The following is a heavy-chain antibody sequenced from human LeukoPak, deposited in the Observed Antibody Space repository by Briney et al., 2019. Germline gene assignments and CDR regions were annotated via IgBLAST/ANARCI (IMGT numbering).Heavy chain of an antibody. J-gene: IGHJ4*02. CDR3: ARALSSAYVNGWPAGAH. CDR2: ISYDGSNK. V-gene: IGHV3-30*03. Sequence: GGSLRLSCAASGFTFSSYGMHWVRQAPGKGLEWVAVISYDGSNKYYADSVKGRFTISRDNSKNTLYLQMNSLRAEDTAVYYCARALSSAYVNGWPAGAHWGQGTLVTVSS. CDR1: GFTFSSYG. D-gene: IGHD3-10*02.